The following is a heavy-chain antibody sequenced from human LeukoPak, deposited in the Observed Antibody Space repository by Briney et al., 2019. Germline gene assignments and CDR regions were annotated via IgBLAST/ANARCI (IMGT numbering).Heavy chain of an antibody. D-gene: IGHD3-10*01. CDR2: INHSGST. V-gene: IGHV4-34*01. J-gene: IGHJ4*02. CDR1: GGSISSYY. CDR3: ARDAKYYFGSRTYFFFEY. Sequence: SETLSLTCTVSGGSISSYYWSWIRQPPGKGLEWIGEINHSGSTNYNPSLKSRVTISVDTSKNQFSLKLSSVTAADTAIYYCARDAKYYFGSRTYFFFEYWGQGTLLTVSS.